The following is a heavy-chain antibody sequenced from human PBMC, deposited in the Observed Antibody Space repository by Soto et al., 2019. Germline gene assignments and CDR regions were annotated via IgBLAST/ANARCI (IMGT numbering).Heavy chain of an antibody. V-gene: IGHV3-74*01. D-gene: IGHD3-10*01. CDR1: GFTCSNYW. J-gene: IGHJ4*02. CDR2: INPDATTI. Sequence: GSLRLYGATSGFTCSNYWIHWVRQAPGEGLVWVSRINPDATTINYADSVKGRFTVSRDNAKNTLYLQMNSLRAEDTAVYYCATAGSYRFDHWGQGTLVTVSS. CDR3: ATAGSYRFDH.